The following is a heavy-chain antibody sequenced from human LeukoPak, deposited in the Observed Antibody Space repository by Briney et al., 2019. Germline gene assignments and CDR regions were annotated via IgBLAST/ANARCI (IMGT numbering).Heavy chain of an antibody. V-gene: IGHV3-48*04. CDR3: ARGGLGSWTFDS. CDR1: GFIFSTYS. J-gene: IGHJ4*02. Sequence: GGSLRLSCAASGFIFSTYSMNWVRQAPGKGLEWVSYISSSGSTIYYADSVKGRLTISRDNAKYSLYLQMNSLRAEDTAVYYCARGGLGSWTFDSWGQGTLVTVSS. D-gene: IGHD1-26*01. CDR2: ISSSGSTI.